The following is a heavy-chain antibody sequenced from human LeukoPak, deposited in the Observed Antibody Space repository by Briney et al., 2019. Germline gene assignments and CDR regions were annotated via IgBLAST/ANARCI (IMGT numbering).Heavy chain of an antibody. CDR3: ARDHSLDY. J-gene: IGHJ4*02. Sequence: SETLSLTCTVSGGSVSSGSYYWSWIRQPPGKGLEWIGYIYYSGSTNYNPSLKSRVTISVDTSKNQFSLKLSSVTAADTAVYYCARDHSLDYWGQGTLVTVSS. CDR2: IYYSGST. D-gene: IGHD2-15*01. V-gene: IGHV4-61*01. CDR1: GGSVSSGSYY.